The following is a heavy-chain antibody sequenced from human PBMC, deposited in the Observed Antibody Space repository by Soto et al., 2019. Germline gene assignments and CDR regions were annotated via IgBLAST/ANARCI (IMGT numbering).Heavy chain of an antibody. D-gene: IGHD5-12*01. CDR1: GFTFSNYY. CDR2: MNHDGSET. J-gene: IGHJ4*02. Sequence: VQLVESGGGLVQPGESLRLSCAASGFTFSNYYMTWVRQAPGKGLEWLANMNHDGSETYYVDSVKGRFTISRDNAKSLLYLQMNSLYYCARDIVAPGSFVDFDYWGQGSLVSVSS. V-gene: IGHV3-7*02. CDR3: GSFVDFDY.